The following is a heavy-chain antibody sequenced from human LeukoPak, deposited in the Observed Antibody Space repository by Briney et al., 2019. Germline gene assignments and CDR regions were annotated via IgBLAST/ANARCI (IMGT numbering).Heavy chain of an antibody. V-gene: IGHV3-53*01. CDR3: GSSTFHYYYHGMDV. CDR1: GFIVSSKY. Sequence: GGSLRLSCAASGFIVSSKYMSWVRQAPGKGLEWVSGIYSNGNTYYADPVKGRFTISRDNSKSTLYLQMNSLRVEDTAVYYCGSSTFHYYYHGMDVWGQGATVTVSS. J-gene: IGHJ6*02. CDR2: IYSNGNT.